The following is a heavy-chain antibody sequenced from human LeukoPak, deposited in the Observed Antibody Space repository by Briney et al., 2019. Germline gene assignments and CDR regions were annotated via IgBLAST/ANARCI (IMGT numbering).Heavy chain of an antibody. CDR2: ISSSGSTI. V-gene: IGHV3-48*03. CDR3: ENLMRSASRDY. CDR1: GFTFRSFE. J-gene: IGHJ4*02. Sequence: PGGSLRLSCAASGFTFRSFEMNSVRQAPGKGLEWVSYISSSGSTIYYADSVKGRFTISRDNSKNTVYLQMNSLRAEDTAVYYCENLMRSASRDYWGQGTLVTVSS. D-gene: IGHD6-6*01.